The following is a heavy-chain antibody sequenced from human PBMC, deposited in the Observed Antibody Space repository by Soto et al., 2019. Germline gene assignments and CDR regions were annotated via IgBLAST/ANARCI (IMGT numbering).Heavy chain of an antibody. V-gene: IGHV1-46*01. CDR2: INPSGGST. CDR1: GYTFTIYY. D-gene: IGHD6-13*01. J-gene: IGHJ5*02. Sequence: SVKVSCKASGYTFTIYYMHWVRQAPGQGLEWMGIINPSGGSTSYAQKFQGRVTMTRDTSTSTVYMELSSLRSEDTAVYYCARDFVNDLPYSSSWYGLNWFDPWGQGTLVTVSS. CDR3: ARDFVNDLPYSSSWYGLNWFDP.